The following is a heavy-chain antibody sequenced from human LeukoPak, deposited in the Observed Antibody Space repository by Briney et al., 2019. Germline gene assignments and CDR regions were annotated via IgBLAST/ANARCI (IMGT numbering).Heavy chain of an antibody. D-gene: IGHD2-2*01. J-gene: IGHJ4*02. CDR3: ARAPHPRYCSSTSCLHSYYFDY. CDR2: IKQDGSEK. CDR1: GFTFSSYW. Sequence: GGSLRLSCAASGFTFSSYWMSWVRQAPGKGLEWVANIKQDGSEKYYVDSVKGRFTISRDNAKNSLYLQMNSLRAEDTAVYYCARAPHPRYCSSTSCLHSYYFDYWGQGTLVTVSS. V-gene: IGHV3-7*01.